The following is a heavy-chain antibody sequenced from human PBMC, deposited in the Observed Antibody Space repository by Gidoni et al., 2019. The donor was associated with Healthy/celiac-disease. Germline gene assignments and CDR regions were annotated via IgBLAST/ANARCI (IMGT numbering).Heavy chain of an antibody. J-gene: IGHJ3*02. CDR1: GGTFSSYA. CDR2: IIPIFGTA. V-gene: IGHV1-69*06. CDR3: AREYYYDSSGYSNAFDI. D-gene: IGHD3-22*01. Sequence: QVQLVQSGAEVKKPGSSVKVSCKASGGTFSSYAISWVRQAPGQGLEWMGGIIPIFGTANYAQKFQGRVTITADKSTSTAYMELSSLRSEDTAVYYCAREYYYDSSGYSNAFDIWGQGTMVTVSS.